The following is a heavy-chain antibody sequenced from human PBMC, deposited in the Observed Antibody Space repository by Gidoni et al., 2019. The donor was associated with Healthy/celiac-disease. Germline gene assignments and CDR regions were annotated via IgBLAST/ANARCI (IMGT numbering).Heavy chain of an antibody. V-gene: IGHV4-39*07. CDR2: IYYSGST. CDR3: AREPYGSGSAALYYFDY. CDR1: GGSISSSSYY. D-gene: IGHD3-10*01. Sequence: QLQLQESGPGLVKPSETLSLTCTVSGGSISSSSYYWGWIRQPPGKGLEWIGSIYYSGSTYSNPSLKSRVTISVDTSKNQFSLKLSSVTAADTAVYYCAREPYGSGSAALYYFDYWGQGTLVTVSS. J-gene: IGHJ4*02.